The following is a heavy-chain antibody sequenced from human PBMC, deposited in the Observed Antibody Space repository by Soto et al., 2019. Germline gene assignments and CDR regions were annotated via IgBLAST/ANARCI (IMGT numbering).Heavy chain of an antibody. CDR1: GFTFSSYG. CDR2: IWYDGSNK. CDR3: ARGPTPYYDILTGYHDYYYYYMDV. D-gene: IGHD3-9*01. Sequence: GGSLRLSCAASGFTFSSYGMHWVRQAPGKGLEWVAVIWYDGSNKYYADSVKGRFTISRDNSKNTLYLQMNSLRAEDTAVYYCARGPTPYYDILTGYHDYYYYYMDVWGKGTTVTVSS. J-gene: IGHJ6*03. V-gene: IGHV3-33*01.